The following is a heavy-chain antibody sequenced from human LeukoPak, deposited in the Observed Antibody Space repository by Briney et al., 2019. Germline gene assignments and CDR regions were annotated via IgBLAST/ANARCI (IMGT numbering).Heavy chain of an antibody. D-gene: IGHD2-2*02. J-gene: IGHJ3*02. Sequence: GGSLRLSCAASGFTFSRYSMNWVRQAPGKGLEWVSSISSSSSYIYYAASVKGRSTISRHNAKNSLYLQINSPRAEATAVYYCSADSLYCSSTSCYSDAFDIWGQGTMVTVSS. V-gene: IGHV3-21*01. CDR1: GFTFSRYS. CDR3: SADSLYCSSTSCYSDAFDI. CDR2: ISSSSSYI.